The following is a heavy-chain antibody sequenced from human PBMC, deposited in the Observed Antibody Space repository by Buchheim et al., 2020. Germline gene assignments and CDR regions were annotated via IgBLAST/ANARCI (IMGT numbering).Heavy chain of an antibody. J-gene: IGHJ5*02. CDR3: TRATWGNWFDP. D-gene: IGHD3-16*01. V-gene: IGHV3-21*01. CDR2: ITTNGGLT. Sequence: EVQLVESGGGLVKPGGSLRLSCAASGFDFSSYNMNWVRQAPGKGLEWISCITTNGGLTYYADSVRGRFNISRDHARRSLFLQINNLRADDTAVYFCTRATWGNWFDPWGQGTL. CDR1: GFDFSSYN.